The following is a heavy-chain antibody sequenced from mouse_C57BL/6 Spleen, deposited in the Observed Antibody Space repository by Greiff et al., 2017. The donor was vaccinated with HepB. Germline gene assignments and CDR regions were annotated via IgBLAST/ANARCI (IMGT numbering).Heavy chain of an antibody. D-gene: IGHD1-1*01. CDR2: IWSGGST. CDR3: ARNHYGSSYFDY. J-gene: IGHJ2*01. V-gene: IGHV2-2*01. CDR1: GFSFTSYG. Sequence: QVQLQQSGPGLVQPSQSLSITCTVSGFSFTSYGVHWVRQSPGKGLEWLGVIWSGGSTDYNAAFISRLSISKDNSKSQVFFKMNSLQADDTAIYYCARNHYGSSYFDYWGQGTTLTVSS.